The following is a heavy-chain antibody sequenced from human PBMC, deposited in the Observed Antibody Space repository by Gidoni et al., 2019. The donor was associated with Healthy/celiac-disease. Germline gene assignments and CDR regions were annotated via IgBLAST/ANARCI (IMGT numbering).Heavy chain of an antibody. CDR2: ISYDGSNK. V-gene: IGHV3-30-3*01. D-gene: IGHD5-12*01. CDR1: GFTFSSYA. Sequence: QVQLVESGGGVVQTGRSLRLSCAASGFTFSSYAMHWVRQAPGKGLEWVAVISYDGSNKYYADSVKGRFTISRDNSKNTLYLQMNSLRAEDTAVYYCARVRDGYNYGTDYWGQGTLVTVSS. J-gene: IGHJ4*02. CDR3: ARVRDGYNYGTDY.